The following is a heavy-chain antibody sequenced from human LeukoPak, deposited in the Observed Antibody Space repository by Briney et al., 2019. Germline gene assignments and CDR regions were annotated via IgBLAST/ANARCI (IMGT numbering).Heavy chain of an antibody. D-gene: IGHD3-3*01. CDR1: GSTFSNYA. CDR3: ARGLFGVINPTDY. J-gene: IGHJ4*02. V-gene: IGHV3-21*01. Sequence: GGSLRLSCAASGSTFSNYAMHWVRQAPGKGLEWVSSISSSGTYLYYADSVKGRFTISRDNAKDSLYLQMNSLRVEDTAVYFCARGLFGVINPTDYWGQGTLVTVSS. CDR2: ISSSGTYL.